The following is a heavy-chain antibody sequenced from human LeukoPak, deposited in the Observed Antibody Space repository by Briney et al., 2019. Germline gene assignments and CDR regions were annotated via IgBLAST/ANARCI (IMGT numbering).Heavy chain of an antibody. V-gene: IGHV3-30*18. D-gene: IGHD6-19*01. CDR3: AKLRTKIAVAVMECDY. CDR1: GFTFSSYG. CDR2: ISYDGSNK. Sequence: PGGSLRLSCAASGFTFSSYGMHWVRQAPGKGLEWVAVISYDGSNKYYADSVKGRFTISRHNSKNTLYLQMNSLRAEDTAVYYCAKLRTKIAVAVMECDYWGQGTLVTVSS. J-gene: IGHJ4*02.